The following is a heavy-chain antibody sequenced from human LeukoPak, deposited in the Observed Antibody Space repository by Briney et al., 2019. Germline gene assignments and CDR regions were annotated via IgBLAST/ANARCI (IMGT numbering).Heavy chain of an antibody. CDR3: ARVMGYYYDSSGYSPGDY. J-gene: IGHJ4*02. CDR1: GFTFSSYA. D-gene: IGHD3-22*01. Sequence: GGSLRLSCAASGFTFSSYAMHWVRQAPGKGLEWVAVISYDGSNKYYADSVKGRFTISRDNSKNTLYLQMNSLRAEDTAVYYCARVMGYYYDSSGYSPGDYWGQGTLVTVSS. CDR2: ISYDGSNK. V-gene: IGHV3-30*04.